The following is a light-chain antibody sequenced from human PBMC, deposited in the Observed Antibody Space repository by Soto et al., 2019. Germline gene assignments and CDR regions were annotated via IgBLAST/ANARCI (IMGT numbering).Light chain of an antibody. CDR2: DAS. J-gene: IGKJ1*01. Sequence: DIRMTQSPSTLAASVVDRVTITCRASQSVSGWLAWYQQKPGEDPKLLIYDASALPRGVPSRFSGSGSGTNFTLTIASLQPDDFATYYCQQYETFSGTVGPGTKVDIK. CDR3: QQYETFSGT. V-gene: IGKV1-5*01. CDR1: QSVSGW.